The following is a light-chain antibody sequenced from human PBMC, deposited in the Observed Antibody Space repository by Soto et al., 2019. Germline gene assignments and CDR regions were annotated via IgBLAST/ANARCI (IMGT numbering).Light chain of an antibody. V-gene: IGKV1-5*01. CDR3: QQYGGMWA. CDR2: DAS. CDR1: QSISNR. Sequence: IQLTQSPSSLSASVGDRVTITCRASQSISNRLAWYQQKPGKAPKVVIYDASSLESGVPSRFSGSGSGTEFILTINSLQPDDFATYCCQQYGGMWAFGQGTKVDI. J-gene: IGKJ1*01.